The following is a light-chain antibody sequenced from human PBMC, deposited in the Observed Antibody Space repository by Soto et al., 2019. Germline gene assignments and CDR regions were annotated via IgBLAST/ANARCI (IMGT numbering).Light chain of an antibody. V-gene: IGKV3-15*01. Sequence: EIVMTQSPATLSVSPGERATLSCRASQSVSSNLAWYQQKPGQAPRLLIYGASTRATGIPARFSGSGSGTEFPPPISSLQSKDFAVYYCQQYNNGPQTFGQGTKGKIK. CDR1: QSVSSN. CDR3: QQYNNGPQT. J-gene: IGKJ1*01. CDR2: GAS.